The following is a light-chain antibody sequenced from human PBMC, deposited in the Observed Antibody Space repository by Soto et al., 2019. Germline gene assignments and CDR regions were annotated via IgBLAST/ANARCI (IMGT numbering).Light chain of an antibody. Sequence: EIVMTQSPLTLSASPGERAIFSCRASQSVGSNIAWYQQKPGQAPRLLISGASTRATGTPARFSGSGSGTEFTLTISSLQSEDFAVYYCQQYIRWPLTFGGGTKVDIK. V-gene: IGKV3-15*01. CDR2: GAS. CDR1: QSVGSN. CDR3: QQYIRWPLT. J-gene: IGKJ4*01.